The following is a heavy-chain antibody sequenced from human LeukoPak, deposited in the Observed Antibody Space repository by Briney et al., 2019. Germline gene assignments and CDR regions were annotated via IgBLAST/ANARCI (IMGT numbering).Heavy chain of an antibody. J-gene: IGHJ6*03. D-gene: IGHD6-6*01. CDR1: GVSISSGSYY. Sequence: PSQTLSLTCTGSGVSISSGSYYWSWIRQPAGKGLEWIGRIYTSGSTNYNPSLKSRVTISVDTSKNQFSLKLSSVTAADTAVYFCARDWGVGGRPGYMDVWGKGTTVTVSS. V-gene: IGHV4-61*02. CDR3: ARDWGVGGRPGYMDV. CDR2: IYTSGST.